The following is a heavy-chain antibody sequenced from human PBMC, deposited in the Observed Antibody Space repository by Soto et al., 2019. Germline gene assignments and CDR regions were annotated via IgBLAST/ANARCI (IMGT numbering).Heavy chain of an antibody. J-gene: IGHJ6*02. V-gene: IGHV1-69*01. Sequence: QVQLVQSGAEVKKPGASVKVSCKASGDTDTNYGISWVRQAPGQGLEWMGGIFRKFGTTYSAQKLQDRLTITADESTSTVYMQLSSLRLDDTAVYYCEAEMTFGKLSVVWGQGTTVTVSS. CDR2: IFRKFGTT. CDR1: GDTDTNYG. CDR3: EAEMTFGKLSVV. D-gene: IGHD3-16*02.